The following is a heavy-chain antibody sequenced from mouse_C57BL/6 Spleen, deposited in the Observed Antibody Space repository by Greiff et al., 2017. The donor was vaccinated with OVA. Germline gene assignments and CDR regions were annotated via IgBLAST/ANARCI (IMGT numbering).Heavy chain of an antibody. CDR3: ARSQLRLPHYFDY. CDR1: GYTFTDYN. J-gene: IGHJ2*01. D-gene: IGHD3-2*02. CDR2: INPNNGGT. Sequence: VQLQQSGPELVKPGASVKIPCKASGYTFTDYNMDWVKQSHGKSLEWIGDINPNNGGTIYNQKFKGKATLTVDKSSSTAYMELRSLTAEDTAVDYCARSQLRLPHYFDYWGQGTTLTVSS. V-gene: IGHV1-18*01.